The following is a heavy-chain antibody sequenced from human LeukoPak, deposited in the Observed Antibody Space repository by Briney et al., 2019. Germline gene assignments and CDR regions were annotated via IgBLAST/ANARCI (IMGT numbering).Heavy chain of an antibody. Sequence: ASVKVSCKASGYTFTSYAMHWVRQAPGQRLEWMGWINAGNGNTKYSQKFQGRVTITRDTSASTAYMELSSLRSVDTAVYYCARVKDGDYTLSNWGQGTLVTVSS. J-gene: IGHJ4*02. D-gene: IGHD4-17*01. CDR2: INAGNGNT. CDR3: ARVKDGDYTLSN. V-gene: IGHV1-3*01. CDR1: GYTFTSYA.